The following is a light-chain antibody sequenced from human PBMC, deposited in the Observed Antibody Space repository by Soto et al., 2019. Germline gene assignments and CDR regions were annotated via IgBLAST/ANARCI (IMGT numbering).Light chain of an antibody. V-gene: IGKV1-5*03. J-gene: IGKJ1*01. Sequence: IQMTQSPSTLSASIGGRVTITCRASQSISGFLAWYQQKPGKAPKLLIYKASSLESGVPSRFSGSGSETEFTLTISSLQPDDFATYYCQQYNSFWTFGQGTKVEIK. CDR2: KAS. CDR3: QQYNSFWT. CDR1: QSISGF.